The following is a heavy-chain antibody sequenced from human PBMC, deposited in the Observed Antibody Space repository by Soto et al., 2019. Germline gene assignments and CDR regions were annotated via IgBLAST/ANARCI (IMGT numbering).Heavy chain of an antibody. D-gene: IGHD6-13*01. V-gene: IGHV4-34*01. CDR1: GGSFSGYY. Sequence: QVQLQQWGAGLLKPSETLSLTCAVYGGSFSGYYWSWIRQPPGKGLEWIGEINHSGSTNYNPSLKSRVTISVDTSKNQFALKLGSVTAADTAVYYCARSLSSSWWGWFDPWGQGTLVTVSS. J-gene: IGHJ5*02. CDR2: INHSGST. CDR3: ARSLSSSWWGWFDP.